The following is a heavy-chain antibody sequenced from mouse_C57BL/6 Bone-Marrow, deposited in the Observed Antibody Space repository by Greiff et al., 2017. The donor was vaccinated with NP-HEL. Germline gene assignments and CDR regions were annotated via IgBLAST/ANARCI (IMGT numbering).Heavy chain of an antibody. J-gene: IGHJ1*03. CDR3: ARTWDAWYFDV. CDR2: INYDGSST. D-gene: IGHD4-1*01. Sequence: EVKLVESEGGLVQPGSSMKLSCTASGFTFSDYYMAWVRQVPEKGLEWVANINYDGSSTYYLDSLKSRFIISRDNAKNILYLQMSSLKSEDTATYYCARTWDAWYFDVWGTGTTVTVSS. V-gene: IGHV5-16*01. CDR1: GFTFSDYY.